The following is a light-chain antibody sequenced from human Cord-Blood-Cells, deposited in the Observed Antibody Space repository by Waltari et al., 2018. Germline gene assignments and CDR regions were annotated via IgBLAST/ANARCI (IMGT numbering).Light chain of an antibody. CDR1: SSDVGGHNY. V-gene: IGLV2-8*01. CDR2: EVS. Sequence: QSALTKPPSASGSPGQSVTISRPGTSSDVGGHNYLSWYHPHPAKAPKRIIYEVSKQPSGVPDRFSGSKSGNTASLTVAGLQAEDEADYYCSSYAGSNNLVFGGGTKLTVL. J-gene: IGLJ3*02. CDR3: SSYAGSNNLV.